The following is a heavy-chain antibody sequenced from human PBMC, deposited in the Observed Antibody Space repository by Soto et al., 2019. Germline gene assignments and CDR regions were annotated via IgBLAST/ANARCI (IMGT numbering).Heavy chain of an antibody. J-gene: IGHJ6*02. V-gene: IGHV3-30-3*01. CDR3: ARDRTFIVVVPATIRWYYGMDV. CDR2: ISYDGSNK. D-gene: IGHD2-2*01. CDR1: GFTFSSYA. Sequence: GGSLRLSCAASGFTFSSYAMHWVRQAPGKGLEWVAVISYDGSNKYYADSVKGRFTISRDNSKNTLYLQMNSLRAEDTAVYYCARDRTFIVVVPATIRWYYGMDVWGQGTTVTVSS.